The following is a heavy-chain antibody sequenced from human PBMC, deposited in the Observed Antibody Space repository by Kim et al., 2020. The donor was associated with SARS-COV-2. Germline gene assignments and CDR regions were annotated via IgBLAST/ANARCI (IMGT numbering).Heavy chain of an antibody. CDR2: IYTSGST. CDR1: GGSISSYY. D-gene: IGHD3-22*01. V-gene: IGHV4-4*07. J-gene: IGHJ4*02. CDR3: AREEGVRYYYDSSGYQNFDY. Sequence: SETLSLTCTVSGGSISSYYWSWIRQPAGKGLEWIGRIYTSGSTNYNPSLKSRVTMSVDTSKNQFSLKLSSVTAADTAVYYCAREEGVRYYYDSSGYQNFDYWGQGTLVTVSS.